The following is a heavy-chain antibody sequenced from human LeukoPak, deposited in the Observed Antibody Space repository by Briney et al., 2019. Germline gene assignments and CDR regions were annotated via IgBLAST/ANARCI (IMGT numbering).Heavy chain of an antibody. CDR2: ISSSSIYI. CDR1: GFTFSNYR. D-gene: IGHD5-24*01. Sequence: GGSLRLSCAASGFTFSNYRMNWVRQAPGKGLEWVSSISSSSIYIYYADSLKGRFTISRDNAKSSLYLQMNSLRAEDTAVYYCARGLDGYNLVDAFDIWGQGIMVIVSS. CDR3: ARGLDGYNLVDAFDI. J-gene: IGHJ3*02. V-gene: IGHV3-21*01.